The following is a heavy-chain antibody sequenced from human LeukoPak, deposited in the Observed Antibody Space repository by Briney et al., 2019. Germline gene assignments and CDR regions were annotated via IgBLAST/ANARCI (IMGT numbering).Heavy chain of an antibody. CDR1: GFTFSRYN. CDR3: GKDPNGDYVGAFDF. J-gene: IGHJ3*01. V-gene: IGHV3-21*04. CDR2: ISSRSSYI. Sequence: GGSLRLSCAGSGFTFSRYNMNWFRQAPGKGLERVSSISSRSSYIFYADSVKGRCTISRDNSRNTVYLQMNSLRAEDTALYFCGKDPNGDYVGAFDFWGPGTMVTVSS. D-gene: IGHD4-17*01.